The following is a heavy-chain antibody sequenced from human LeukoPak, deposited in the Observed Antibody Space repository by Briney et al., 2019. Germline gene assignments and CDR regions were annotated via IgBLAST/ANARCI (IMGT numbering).Heavy chain of an antibody. Sequence: HSGGSLRLSCAASGFTFSSYGMHWVRQAPGKGLEWVAVVSSDGGTQYYADSVKGRFTISRDNSKNTLYLQMNSLRAEDSAVYHCTKEGSVTFREDFDYWGQGTLVTVSS. CDR2: VSSDGGTQ. J-gene: IGHJ4*02. V-gene: IGHV3-30*18. CDR1: GFTFSSYG. CDR3: TKEGSVTFREDFDY. D-gene: IGHD3-16*01.